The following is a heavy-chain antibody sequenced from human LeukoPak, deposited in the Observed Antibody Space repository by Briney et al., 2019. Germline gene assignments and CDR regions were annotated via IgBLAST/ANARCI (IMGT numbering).Heavy chain of an antibody. CDR1: GGSISSSSYY. CDR2: IYYRGST. D-gene: IGHD1-26*01. Sequence: SQTLSLTCTVSGGSISSSSYYWGWIRQPPGKGLEWIGSIYYRGSTYYNPSLKSRVSMSIDKSKNQLSLKLTSVTAADTAMYYCARESGAFSPFGFWGQGTLVTVSS. V-gene: IGHV4-39*07. J-gene: IGHJ4*02. CDR3: ARESGAFSPFGF.